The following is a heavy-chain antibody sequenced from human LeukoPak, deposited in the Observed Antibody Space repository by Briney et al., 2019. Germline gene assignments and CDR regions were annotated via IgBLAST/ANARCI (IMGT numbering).Heavy chain of an antibody. J-gene: IGHJ6*02. CDR1: GGSISSYY. Sequence: SETLSLTCTVSGGSISSYYWSWIRQPPGKGLEWIGYIYYSGSTNYNPSLKSRVTISVDTSKNQFSLKLSSVTAADTAVYYCARSLSTLDYYGMDVWGQGTTVTVSS. CDR3: ARSLSTLDYYGMDV. V-gene: IGHV4-59*01. CDR2: IYYSGST.